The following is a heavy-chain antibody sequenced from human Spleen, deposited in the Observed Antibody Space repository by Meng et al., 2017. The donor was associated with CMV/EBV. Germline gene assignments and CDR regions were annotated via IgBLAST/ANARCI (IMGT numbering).Heavy chain of an antibody. D-gene: IGHD5-18*01. CDR1: VGTFASGESC. J-gene: IGHJ3*02. CDR2: SYYSGTT. Sequence: VGTFASGESCWSWIRQPPGVGLEWIGYSYYSGTTYYNRSLNSRITISVDTSKLQISLKLSSVTAADTAVYFCARVGLVTARRAFEIWGQGTMVTVSS. V-gene: IGHV4-30-4*08. CDR3: ARVGLVTARRAFEI.